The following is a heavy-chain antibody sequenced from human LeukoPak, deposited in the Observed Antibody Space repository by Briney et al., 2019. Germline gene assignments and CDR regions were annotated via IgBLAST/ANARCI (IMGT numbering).Heavy chain of an antibody. D-gene: IGHD6-19*01. CDR2: IYPGESDT. V-gene: IGHV5-51*01. Sequence: AGSLQISCKGSGYSFINYWIGGGRPLPGKGVEGMGSIYPGESDTRYSPSFKGQVTISADKCSSARALQWSSLKASDTAMYYCARHVAGTGLDYWGQGTLVTVSS. J-gene: IGHJ4*02. CDR1: GYSFINYW. CDR3: ARHVAGTGLDY.